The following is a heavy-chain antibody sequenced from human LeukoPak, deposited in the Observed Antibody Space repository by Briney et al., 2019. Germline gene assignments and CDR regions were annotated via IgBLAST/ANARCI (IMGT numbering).Heavy chain of an antibody. CDR1: GGSISSYY. CDR3: ARVGYYYDSSGPDDAFDI. V-gene: IGHV4-4*07. D-gene: IGHD3-22*01. J-gene: IGHJ3*02. CDR2: IYTSGST. Sequence: SETLSLTCTVSGGSISSYYWSRIRQPAGKGLEWIGRIYTSGSTNYNPSLKSRVTMSVDTSKNQFSLKLSSVTAADTAVYYCARVGYYYDSSGPDDAFDIWGQGTMVTVSP.